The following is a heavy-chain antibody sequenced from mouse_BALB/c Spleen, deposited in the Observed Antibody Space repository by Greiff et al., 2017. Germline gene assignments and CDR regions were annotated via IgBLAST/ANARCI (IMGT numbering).Heavy chain of an antibody. Sequence: EVKLMESGGGLVQPGGSRKLSCAASGFTFSSFGMHWVRQAPEKGLEWVAYISSGSSTIYYADTVKGRFTISRDNPKNTLFLQMTSLRSEDTAMYYCARSVGLLFDYWGQGTTLTVSS. J-gene: IGHJ2*01. CDR2: ISSGSSTI. CDR1: GFTFSSFG. D-gene: IGHD2-10*01. CDR3: ARSVGLLFDY. V-gene: IGHV5-17*02.